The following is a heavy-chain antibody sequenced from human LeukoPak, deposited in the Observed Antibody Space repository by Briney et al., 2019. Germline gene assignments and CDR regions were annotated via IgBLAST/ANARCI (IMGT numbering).Heavy chain of an antibody. CDR1: GGSISSGDYY. Sequence: ASETLSLTCTVSGGSISSGDYYWSWIRQPPGKGLEWIGYIYYSGSTYYNPSLKSRVTISVDTSKNQLSLKLSSVTAADTAVYYCARDRSGDYDFDYWGQGTLVTVSS. V-gene: IGHV4-30-4*08. J-gene: IGHJ4*02. CDR2: IYYSGST. CDR3: ARDRSGDYDFDY. D-gene: IGHD4-17*01.